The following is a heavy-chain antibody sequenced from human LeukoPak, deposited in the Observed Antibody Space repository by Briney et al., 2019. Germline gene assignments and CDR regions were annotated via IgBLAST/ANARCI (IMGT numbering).Heavy chain of an antibody. V-gene: IGHV3-53*01. CDR2: IYGGGAT. CDR1: GLTVSSDY. D-gene: IGHD6-6*01. CDR3: ARLLPASRHYFDY. J-gene: IGHJ4*02. Sequence: QPGGSLRLSCAASGLTVSSDYMAWVRQAPGKGLEWISVIYGGGATYYADSVQGRFTISRDTSNNALYLQMISLRVEDTAVYHCARLLPASRHYFDYWGLGTLVTVSS.